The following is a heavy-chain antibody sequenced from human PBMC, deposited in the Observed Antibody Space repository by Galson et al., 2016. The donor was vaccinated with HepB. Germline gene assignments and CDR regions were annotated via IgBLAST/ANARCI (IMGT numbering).Heavy chain of an antibody. D-gene: IGHD3-22*01. Sequence: SVKVSCKASGYSFSNFAINWVRQAPGQGLEWMGWINTDTGNPTYAQGFTGRFVLSLDTSVSTTYLQISSLKAEDTAMYYCARAGDSSGYPWFDPWGQGTLVTVSS. CDR2: INTDTGNP. V-gene: IGHV7-4-1*02. CDR3: ARAGDSSGYPWFDP. J-gene: IGHJ5*02. CDR1: GYSFSNFA.